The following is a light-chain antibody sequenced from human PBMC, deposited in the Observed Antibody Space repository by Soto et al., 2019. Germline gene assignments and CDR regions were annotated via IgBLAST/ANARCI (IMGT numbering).Light chain of an antibody. CDR1: QSVGSS. Sequence: EIVLTQSPGTLSLSPGERATLSCRASQSVGSSLAWYHQKPGQAPRLLIYGASTRATGIPDRFSGSGSGTDFTLTISRLEHEDFAVYYCQQYGTSLPFGQGTKVEIK. V-gene: IGKV3-20*01. CDR2: GAS. CDR3: QQYGTSLP. J-gene: IGKJ1*01.